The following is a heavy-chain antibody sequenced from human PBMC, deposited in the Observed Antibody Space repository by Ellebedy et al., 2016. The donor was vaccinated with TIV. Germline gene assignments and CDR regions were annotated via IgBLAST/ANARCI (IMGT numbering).Heavy chain of an antibody. J-gene: IGHJ4*02. CDR1: GFSLSTSGVG. CDR3: THFGLGARNFDY. Sequence: SGPTLVKPTQTLTLTCTFSGFSLSTSGVGVGWIRQPPGKALEWLALIYWDDDKRYSPSLKSRLTITKDTSKNPVVLTMTNMDPVDPATYYCTHFGLGARNFDYWGQGTLVTVSS. D-gene: IGHD3-10*01. CDR2: IYWDDDK. V-gene: IGHV2-5*02.